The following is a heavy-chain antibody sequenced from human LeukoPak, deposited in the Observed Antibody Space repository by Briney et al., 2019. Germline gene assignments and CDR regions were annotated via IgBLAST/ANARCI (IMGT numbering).Heavy chain of an antibody. Sequence: GGSLRLSCEASGFTFTTYSMTWVRQAPGKGLEWVSIISSGSSAIFSADALKGRFTISRDNAKNSLYLQMNSLRAEDTAVYYCARDKAHELERRKGRYFDYWGQGTLVTVSS. CDR2: ISSGSSAI. CDR1: GFTFTTYS. D-gene: IGHD1-1*01. CDR3: ARDKAHELERRKGRYFDY. V-gene: IGHV3-21*01. J-gene: IGHJ4*02.